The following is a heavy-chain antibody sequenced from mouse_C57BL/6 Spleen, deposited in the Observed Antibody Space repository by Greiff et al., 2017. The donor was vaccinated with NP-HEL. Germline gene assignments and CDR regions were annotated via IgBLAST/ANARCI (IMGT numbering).Heavy chain of an antibody. J-gene: IGHJ2*01. Sequence: VQLQQSGAELVKPGASVKLSCKASGYTFTSYWMHWVKQRPGQGLEWIGMIHPNSGSTNYNEKFKSKATLTVDKSSSTAYMQLSSLTSEDSAVYYCAREGLYDGYYYFDYWGQGTTLTVSS. D-gene: IGHD2-3*01. CDR1: GYTFTSYW. CDR2: IHPNSGST. V-gene: IGHV1-64*01. CDR3: AREGLYDGYYYFDY.